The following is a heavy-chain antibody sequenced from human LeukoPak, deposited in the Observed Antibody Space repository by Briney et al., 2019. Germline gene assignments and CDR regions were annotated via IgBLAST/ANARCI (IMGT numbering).Heavy chain of an antibody. J-gene: IGHJ4*02. CDR1: GGSFTGYY. Sequence: SETLSLTCAVYGGSFTGYYWSWIRQPPGKGLEWIGEINHSGSTNYNPSLKSRVTISLDTSKNQFSLKLSSVTATDTAVYYCARARRQLVRGWGYWGQGTLVTVSS. V-gene: IGHV4-34*01. CDR2: INHSGST. CDR3: ARARRQLVRGWGY. D-gene: IGHD1-1*01.